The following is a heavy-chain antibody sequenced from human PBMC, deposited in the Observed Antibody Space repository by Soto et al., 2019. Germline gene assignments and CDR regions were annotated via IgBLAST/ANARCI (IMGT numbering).Heavy chain of an antibody. Sequence: QVHLQESGPGLVRPSGTLSLTCAVSGGSISSNNWWSWVRQSPGKGLEWIGEIYHSGSTNYNPSLKTRVTMSVDKSTNQFSLKLNSVTAADTAVYYCAREVIGAPGSFEANWFDPWGQGTPVIVSS. J-gene: IGHJ5*02. V-gene: IGHV4-4*02. D-gene: IGHD6-13*01. CDR1: GGSISSNNW. CDR2: IYHSGST. CDR3: AREVIGAPGSFEANWFDP.